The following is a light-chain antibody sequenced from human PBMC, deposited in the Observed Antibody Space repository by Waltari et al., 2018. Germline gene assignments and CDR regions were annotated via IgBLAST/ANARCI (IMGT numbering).Light chain of an antibody. CDR2: EVN. CDR1: SSDIGGYAY. Sequence: QSALTQPPSASGSPGQSVTISCTGTSSDIGGYAYVSWYQQHPGKAPRLIIFEVNKRPSGVPDRFSGSKSGNTAALTISGLQTADEADYYCSSFAGIGSGTKVTVL. CDR3: SSFAG. V-gene: IGLV2-8*01. J-gene: IGLJ1*01.